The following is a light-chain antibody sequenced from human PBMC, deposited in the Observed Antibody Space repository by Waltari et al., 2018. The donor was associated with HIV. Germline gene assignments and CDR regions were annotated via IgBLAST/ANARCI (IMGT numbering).Light chain of an antibody. V-gene: IGKV4-1*01. Sequence: DIVMTQSPDSLAVSLGERATIMCKSSQSIYSSSNKSSLALYQQKPGHPAVLLIYWASTRNSGVPDRFSGSGSGTDFTLTISSLQAEDVAVYYCQQYYTTPYTFGQGTKLGIK. CDR2: WAS. CDR1: QSIYSSSNKSS. CDR3: QQYYTTPYT. J-gene: IGKJ2*01.